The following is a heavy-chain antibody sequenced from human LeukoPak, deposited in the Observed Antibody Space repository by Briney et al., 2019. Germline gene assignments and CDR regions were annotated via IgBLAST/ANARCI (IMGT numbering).Heavy chain of an antibody. J-gene: IGHJ4*02. CDR3: AKRGVVIRVILVGFYKEVYYFDS. CDR1: GFTFSDYY. V-gene: IGHV3-11*01. Sequence: GGSLRLSCAASGFTFSDYYMSWIRQAPGKGLEWVSYISSSGSTIYYADSVKGRFTISRDNAKNSLYLQMNSLRAEDTAVYFCAKRGVVIRVILVGFYKEVYYFDSWGQGALVTVSS. D-gene: IGHD3-22*01. CDR2: ISSSGSTI.